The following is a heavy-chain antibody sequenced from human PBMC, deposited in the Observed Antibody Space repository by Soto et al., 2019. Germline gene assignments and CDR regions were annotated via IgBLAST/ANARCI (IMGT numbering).Heavy chain of an antibody. J-gene: IGHJ3*01. CDR3: ARGGGAYDV. CDR1: GYIVTRSG. CDR2: ISEYGDS. Sequence: QVQLVQSEAEVKRPGATVKVSCKASGYIVTRSGINWLRQAPGQGLEWMGCISEYGDSNYSEKLQDRVSLTTDTYTNTAYMELRSLGSDDTGVYYCARGGGAYDVWGQGTRITVSS. V-gene: IGHV1-18*01.